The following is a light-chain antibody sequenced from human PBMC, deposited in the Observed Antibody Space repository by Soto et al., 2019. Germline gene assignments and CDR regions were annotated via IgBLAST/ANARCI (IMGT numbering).Light chain of an antibody. CDR1: QGISSA. Sequence: AIQLTQSPSSLSASVGDRVTITCRASQGISSALAWYQQKPGKAPKLLIYDASSLESGVPSRISGSGSGTDFTLTISSLQPEDFATYYCQQFNSYPSFGPGTKVDIK. J-gene: IGKJ3*01. CDR3: QQFNSYPS. V-gene: IGKV1-13*02. CDR2: DAS.